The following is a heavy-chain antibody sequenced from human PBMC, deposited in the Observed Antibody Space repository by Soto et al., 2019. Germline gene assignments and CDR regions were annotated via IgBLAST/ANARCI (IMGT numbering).Heavy chain of an antibody. J-gene: IGHJ6*03. Sequence: SQTLSLTCDISGDSVSSNSAAWNWIRQTPSRGLEWLGRTYYRSKWYINYAVSVKSRITVNPDTSKNQFSLQLSSVTPEDTAVYYCARGSWDDVTGHYYMDVWGKGTTVTVS. D-gene: IGHD1-1*01. V-gene: IGHV6-1*01. CDR1: GDSVSSNSAA. CDR3: ARGSWDDVTGHYYMDV. CDR2: TYYRSKWYI.